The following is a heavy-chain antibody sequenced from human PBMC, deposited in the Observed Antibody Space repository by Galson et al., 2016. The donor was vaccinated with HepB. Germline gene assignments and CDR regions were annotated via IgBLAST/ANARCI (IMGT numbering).Heavy chain of an antibody. D-gene: IGHD2-8*01. CDR3: ARDATPLLVYAMVSWFDP. CDR2: ISDDGSNK. Sequence: SLRLSCAASGFTFSAYAMHWVRQAPGKGLEWVAIISDDGSNKKHADSVKGRFTISRDNSKNTLYLQMNSLRSEDTAVYYCARDATPLLVYAMVSWFDPWGQGTQVTVSS. V-gene: IGHV3-30*04. J-gene: IGHJ5*02. CDR1: GFTFSAYA.